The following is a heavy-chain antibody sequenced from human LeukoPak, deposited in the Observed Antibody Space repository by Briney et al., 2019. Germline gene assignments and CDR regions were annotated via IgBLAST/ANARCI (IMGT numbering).Heavy chain of an antibody. D-gene: IGHD3-10*01. V-gene: IGHV4-38-2*01. CDR1: GYSISSGYF. J-gene: IGHJ3*02. CDR3: AAIRITMVGGVPSALDI. CDR2: IYHSGGT. Sequence: SETLSLTCAVSGYSISSGYFWGWRRQPPGKGLEWGGSIYHSGGTYYNPSLKCRVTISVDTSKNQFSLKLSSVTSGDTAEYYWAAIRITMVGGVPSALDIWGQGTMVTVSS.